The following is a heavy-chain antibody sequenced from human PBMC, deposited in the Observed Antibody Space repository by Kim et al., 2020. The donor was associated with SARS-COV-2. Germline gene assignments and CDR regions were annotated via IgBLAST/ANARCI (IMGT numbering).Heavy chain of an antibody. J-gene: IGHJ6*02. V-gene: IGHV4-39*01. CDR3: ARHFRDYTSYYYYGMDV. D-gene: IGHD4-17*01. Sequence: LKSRVTMSVDTSKNQFSLKLSSVTAADTAVYYCARHFRDYTSYYYYGMDVWGQGTTVTVCS.